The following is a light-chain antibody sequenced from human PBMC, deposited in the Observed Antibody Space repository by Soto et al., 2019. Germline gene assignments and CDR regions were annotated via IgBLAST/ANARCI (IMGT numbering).Light chain of an antibody. Sequence: DIQMTQSPSTLSASVGDRVTITCRASQSISSWLAWYQQKPGTAPKLLIYKASSLESGVPSRFSGSGSGTEFTLTISSLQPDDFATYYCQEYKSYSTFGQGTKLEIK. CDR1: QSISSW. V-gene: IGKV1-5*03. CDR2: KAS. J-gene: IGKJ2*01. CDR3: QEYKSYST.